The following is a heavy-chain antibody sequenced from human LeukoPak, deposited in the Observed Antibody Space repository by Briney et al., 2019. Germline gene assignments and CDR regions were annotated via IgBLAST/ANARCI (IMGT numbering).Heavy chain of an antibody. D-gene: IGHD2-2*01. J-gene: IGHJ5*02. CDR2: ISGSGGST. CDR1: GSTFSSYA. CDR3: YCSSTSCRHNWFDP. Sequence: GGSLRLSCAASGSTFSSYAMSWVRQAPGKGLEWVSAISGSGGSTYYADSVKGRFTISRDNSKNTLYLHMNSLRAEDTAVYYCYCSSTSCRHNWFDPWGQGTLVTVSS. V-gene: IGHV3-23*01.